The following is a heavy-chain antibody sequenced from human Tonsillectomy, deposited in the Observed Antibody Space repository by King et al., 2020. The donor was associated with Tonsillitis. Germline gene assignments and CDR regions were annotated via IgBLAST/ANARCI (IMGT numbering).Heavy chain of an antibody. CDR2: IYTSGST. D-gene: IGHD2-2*01. J-gene: IGHJ6*03. Sequence: VQLQESGPGLVKPSETLSLTCTVSGGSISSYYWSWIRQPAGKGLEWIGRIYTSGSTNYNPSLKSRVTMSVDTSKNQFSLKLSSVTAADTAVYYCARDLAPYCSSTSCNLYYYYMDVWGKGTTVTVSS. CDR3: ARDLAPYCSSTSCNLYYYYMDV. CDR1: GGSISSYY. V-gene: IGHV4-4*07.